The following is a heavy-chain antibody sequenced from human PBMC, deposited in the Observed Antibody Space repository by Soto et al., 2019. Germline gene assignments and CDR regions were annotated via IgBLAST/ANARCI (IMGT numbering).Heavy chain of an antibody. V-gene: IGHV3-21*06. CDR2: ISTSSTYR. CDR1: GFTFSSYT. CDR3: ARDGDVNTGFGKDY. Sequence: LRLSCAASGFTFSSYTMHWVRQAPGKGLEWVSSISTSSTYRYIADSVTGRFTISRDNSKNTLYLQMTSLSAEDTAMYYCARDGDVNTGFGKDYWGQGTLVTVSS. J-gene: IGHJ4*02. D-gene: IGHD3-16*01.